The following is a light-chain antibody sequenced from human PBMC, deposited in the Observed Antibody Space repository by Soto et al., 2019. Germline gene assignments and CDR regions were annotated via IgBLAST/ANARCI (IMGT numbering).Light chain of an antibody. CDR3: CSYAGGNTLI. Sequence: QSVLTQPASVSGSPGQSITISCTGASGDVGGYDLVSWFQQHPGEAPRLIISDVTKRPSGVSNRFSGSKSGNTASLTISGLQAEDTANYYCCSYAGGNTLIFGGGTKLTAL. V-gene: IGLV2-23*02. J-gene: IGLJ2*01. CDR2: DVT. CDR1: SGDVGGYDL.